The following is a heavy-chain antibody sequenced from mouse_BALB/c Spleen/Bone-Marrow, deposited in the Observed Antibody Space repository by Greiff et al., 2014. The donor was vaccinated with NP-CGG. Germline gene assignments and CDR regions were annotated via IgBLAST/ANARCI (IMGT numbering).Heavy chain of an antibody. CDR1: GYAFTNYL. Sequence: VKLQESGAELVRLGTSVKVSCKGSGYAFTNYLIGWVKQRPGQGLEWIGVINSGSGGTKYNEKFKGKATLTADKSSSTAYMQLSSLTSDDSAVYFCARAITDAMDYWGQGTSVTVSS. D-gene: IGHD2-4*01. J-gene: IGHJ4*01. V-gene: IGHV1-54*01. CDR3: ARAITDAMDY. CDR2: INSGSGGT.